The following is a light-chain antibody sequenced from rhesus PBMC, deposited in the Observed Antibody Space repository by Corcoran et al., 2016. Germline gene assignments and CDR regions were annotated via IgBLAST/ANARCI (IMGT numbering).Light chain of an antibody. J-gene: IGLJ1*01. V-gene: IGLV1-64*01. CDR3: QSYDSSLNAYI. Sequence: QSVLTQPPSVSGAPGQKVTISCTGSSPNIGGYDVHWYQQLPGTAPKLLIYDNNKRPSGISDRFSGSKSGTSASLAITGLQTEDEADYYCQSYDSSLNAYIFGAGTRLTVL. CDR1: SPNIGGYD. CDR2: DNN.